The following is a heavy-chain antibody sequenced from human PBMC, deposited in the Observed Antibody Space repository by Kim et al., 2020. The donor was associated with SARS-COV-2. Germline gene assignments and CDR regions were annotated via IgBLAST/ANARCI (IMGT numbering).Heavy chain of an antibody. CDR3: AKESRLATINFGLDV. D-gene: IGHD5-12*01. Sequence: DSVNGRFTISRDNSKNTLYLQMNSLRPEDTAIYYCAKESRLATINFGLDVWGQGTTVTVSS. V-gene: IGHV3-30*02. J-gene: IGHJ6*02.